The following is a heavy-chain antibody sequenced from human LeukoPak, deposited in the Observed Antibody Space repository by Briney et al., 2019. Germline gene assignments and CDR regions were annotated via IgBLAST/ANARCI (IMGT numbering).Heavy chain of an antibody. Sequence: GGSLRLSCAASGFTFSSYAMSWVRQAPGKGLEWVSAISGSGGSTYYADSVKGRFTISRDNSKNTLYLQMNSLRAEDTAVYYCAKDRPLPAVAGVGAFDIWGRGTMVTVSS. CDR1: GFTFSSYA. CDR3: AKDRPLPAVAGVGAFDI. V-gene: IGHV3-23*01. D-gene: IGHD6-19*01. J-gene: IGHJ3*02. CDR2: ISGSGGST.